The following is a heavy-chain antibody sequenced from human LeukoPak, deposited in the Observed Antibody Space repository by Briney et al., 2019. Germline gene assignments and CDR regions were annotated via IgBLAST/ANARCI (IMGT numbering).Heavy chain of an antibody. CDR3: ARDNGHSSGWYGKIKGY. V-gene: IGHV7-4-1*02. CDR2: INTNTGNP. Sequence: ASVKVSCKASGYTFISYYIHWVRQAPGQGLEWMGWINTNTGNPTYAQGFTGRFVFSLDTSVSTAYLQISSLKAEDTAVYYCARDNGHSSGWYGKIKGYWGQGTLVTVSS. CDR1: GYTFISYY. J-gene: IGHJ4*02. D-gene: IGHD6-19*01.